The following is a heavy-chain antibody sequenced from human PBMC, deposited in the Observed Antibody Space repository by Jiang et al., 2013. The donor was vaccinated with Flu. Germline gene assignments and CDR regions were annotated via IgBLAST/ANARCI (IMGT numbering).Heavy chain of an antibody. J-gene: IGHJ6*04. D-gene: IGHD3-9*01. CDR2: IWYDGTKK. CDR3: AREHTTLTGWGYYGMDV. Sequence: VQLLESGGGVVQAGRSLRLSCEASGFVFDSHGMHWVRQAPGKGPEWVALIWYDGTKKYYTDSAKGRFTISRDDSKNTLYLEMNSLRVEDTAVYYCAREHTTLTGWGYYGMDVWGKGTTVTVSS. V-gene: IGHV3-33*01. CDR1: GFVFDSHG.